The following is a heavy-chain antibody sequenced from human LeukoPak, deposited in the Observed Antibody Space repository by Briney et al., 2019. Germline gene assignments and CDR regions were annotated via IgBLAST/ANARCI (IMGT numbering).Heavy chain of an antibody. D-gene: IGHD2-15*01. CDR1: GFTFSSYW. CDR3: ARAPYCIGGSCRFDY. J-gene: IGHJ4*02. CDR2: IKQDGSEK. V-gene: IGHV3-7*03. Sequence: AGGSLRLSCAASGFTFSSYWMSWVRQAPRKGLEGVANIKQDGSEKYYVDSVKGRFTISRDNAKNSLYLQMNSLRAEDTAVYYCARAPYCIGGSCRFDYWGQGTLVTVSS.